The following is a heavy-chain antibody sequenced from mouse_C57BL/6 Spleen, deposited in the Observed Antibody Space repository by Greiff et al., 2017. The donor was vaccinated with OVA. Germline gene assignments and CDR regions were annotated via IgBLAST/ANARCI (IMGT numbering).Heavy chain of an antibody. CDR3: ARHYGSSNYAMDY. CDR1: GFTFSDYG. Sequence: VQLKESGGGLVKPGGSLKLSCAASGFTFSDYGMHWVRQAPEKGLEWVAYISSGSSTIYYADTVKGRFTISRDNAKNTLFLQMTSLRSEETAMYYVARHYGSSNYAMDYWGQGTSVTVSS. CDR2: ISSGSSTI. V-gene: IGHV5-17*01. J-gene: IGHJ4*01. D-gene: IGHD1-1*01.